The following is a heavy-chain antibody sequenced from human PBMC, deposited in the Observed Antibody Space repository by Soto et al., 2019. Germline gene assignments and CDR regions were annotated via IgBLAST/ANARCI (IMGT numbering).Heavy chain of an antibody. Sequence: SETLSLTCTVSGGSISSSSYYWGWIRQPPGKGLEWIGSIYYSGSTYYNPSLKSRVTISVDTSKNQFSLKLSSVTAADTAVYYCARDSSGYSVVDYWGQGTLVTVSS. CDR1: GGSISSSSYY. D-gene: IGHD3-22*01. V-gene: IGHV4-39*02. CDR3: ARDSSGYSVVDY. CDR2: IYYSGST. J-gene: IGHJ4*02.